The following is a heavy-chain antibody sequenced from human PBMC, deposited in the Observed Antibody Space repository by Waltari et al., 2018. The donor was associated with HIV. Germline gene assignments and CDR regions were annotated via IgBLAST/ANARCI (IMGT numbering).Heavy chain of an antibody. D-gene: IGHD2-21*01. CDR2: MSRSSTTI. CDR3: AREKAVIQPYAFDI. CDR1: GFPFSTSG. Sequence: EVQLVESGGGLVQPGGSLRLSCAASGFPFSTSGLNWVRQAPGKGLEGVSDMSRSSTTIDYPDSGKGRLTTARDDAKNLLYLQMNTLRAEDTAVYYCAREKAVIQPYAFDIWGQGTMVTVSS. V-gene: IGHV3-48*04. J-gene: IGHJ3*02.